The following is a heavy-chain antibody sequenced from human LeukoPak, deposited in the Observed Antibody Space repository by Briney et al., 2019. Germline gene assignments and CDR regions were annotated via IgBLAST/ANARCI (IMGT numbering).Heavy chain of an antibody. CDR2: ISTYNGNT. D-gene: IGHD6-19*01. CDR1: GYTFTSYG. V-gene: IGHV1-18*01. Sequence: GASVKVSCKASGYTFTSYGISWVRQAPGQGLGWMGWISTYNGNTHYAQKLQGRVTMTTDTSTSTAYMELRSLRSDDTAVYYCARSSLAVAGSVFDYWGQGTLVTVSS. CDR3: ARSSLAVAGSVFDY. J-gene: IGHJ4*02.